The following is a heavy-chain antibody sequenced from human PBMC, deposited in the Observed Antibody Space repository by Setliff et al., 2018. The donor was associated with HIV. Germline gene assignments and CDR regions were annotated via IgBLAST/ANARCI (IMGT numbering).Heavy chain of an antibody. CDR3: VRDKGDSRNFDY. Sequence: ASVKVSCKASGYTFTSYAMNWVRQAPGQGLEWMRRINTNTGNPTYAQGFTGRFVFSLDTSISTAYMEVNTLRAEDTALYYCVRDKGDSRNFDYWGQGTLVTVSS. CDR1: GYTFTSYA. D-gene: IGHD2-21*01. V-gene: IGHV7-4-1*02. CDR2: INTNTGNP. J-gene: IGHJ4*02.